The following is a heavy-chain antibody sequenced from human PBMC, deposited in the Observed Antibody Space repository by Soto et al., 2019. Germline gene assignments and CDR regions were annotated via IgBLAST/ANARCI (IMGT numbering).Heavy chain of an antibody. Sequence: QVQLVQSGAEVKKPGASVQVSCKTSGYTFTSYDINWVRQAPGQGLEWVGWMNTNSDDTRSAQKLRGTLSVTRYQSMRAVDNKVSNLIPAAAAWYYCAREWSAAGNFYGMDVWAHGTTVAVS. D-gene: IGHD6-13*01. CDR1: GYTFTSYD. CDR2: MNTNSDDT. CDR3: AREWSAAGNFYGMDV. V-gene: IGHV1-8*01. J-gene: IGHJ6*02.